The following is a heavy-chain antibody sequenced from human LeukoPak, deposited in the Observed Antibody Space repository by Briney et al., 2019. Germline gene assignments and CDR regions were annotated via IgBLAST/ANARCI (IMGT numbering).Heavy chain of an antibody. V-gene: IGHV4-34*01. J-gene: IGHJ4*02. Sequence: SETLSLTCAVYGGSFSGYYWSWIRQPPEKGLEWIGEINHSGSTNYNPSLKSRVTISVDTSKNQFSLKLSSVTAADTAVYYCARGGGRYGGNFDYWGQGTLVTVSS. CDR1: GGSFSGYY. D-gene: IGHD4-23*01. CDR3: ARGGGRYGGNFDY. CDR2: INHSGST.